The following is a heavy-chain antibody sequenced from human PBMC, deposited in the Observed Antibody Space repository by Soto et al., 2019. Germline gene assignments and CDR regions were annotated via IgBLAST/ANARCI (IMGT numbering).Heavy chain of an antibody. J-gene: IGHJ4*02. V-gene: IGHV3-23*01. Sequence: EVQLLESGGGLVQPGGSLRLSCVASGLTLSSFAMNWVRQVPGKGLEWVSVIKAGDTSTIYADSVKGRFTLSRDNSKNTVYLQMSSLRGEDTAVYYCALPAEGVAHRFGYRGQGTLVSVSS. CDR2: IKAGDTST. CDR3: ALPAEGVAHRFGY. D-gene: IGHD3-3*01. CDR1: GLTLSSFA.